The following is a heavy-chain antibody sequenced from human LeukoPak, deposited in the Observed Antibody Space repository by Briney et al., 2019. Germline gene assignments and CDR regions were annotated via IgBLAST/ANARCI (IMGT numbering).Heavy chain of an antibody. V-gene: IGHV3-30*04. J-gene: IGHJ6*04. D-gene: IGHD3-22*01. CDR3: AKDGGNYYDTAGNHLMRSYMDV. CDR1: GFTFSGSA. CDR2: ISHDAKST. Sequence: GGSLRLSCAASGFTFSGSAMHWVRQVPGKGLEWVTVISHDAKSTYHADSVKGRFTISRDNSKNTLYLQMNSLRAEDTAVYYCAKDGGNYYDTAGNHLMRSYMDVWGKGTTVTVSS.